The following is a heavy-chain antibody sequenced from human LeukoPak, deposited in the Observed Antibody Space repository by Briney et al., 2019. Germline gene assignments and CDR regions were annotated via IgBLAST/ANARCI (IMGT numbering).Heavy chain of an antibody. CDR3: ARGRSDILTGYPGDFDY. CDR1: GYTFTGYY. Sequence: GASVKVSCKASGYTFTGYYMHCVRQAPGQGLEWMGWINPNSGGTNYAQKSQGWVTMTRDTSISTAYMELSRLRSDDTAVYYCARGRSDILTGYPGDFDYWGQGTLVTVSS. CDR2: INPNSGGT. D-gene: IGHD3-9*01. J-gene: IGHJ4*02. V-gene: IGHV1-2*04.